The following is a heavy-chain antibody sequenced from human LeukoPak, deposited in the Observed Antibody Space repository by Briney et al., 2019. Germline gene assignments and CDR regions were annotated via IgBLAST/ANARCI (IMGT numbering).Heavy chain of an antibody. D-gene: IGHD3-22*01. CDR1: GFTFSSYS. V-gene: IGHV3-21*01. Sequence: GGSLRLSCAASGFTFSSYSMNWVRQPPGKGLEWVSSISRSSSYIYYADSVKGRFTISRDNAKNSLYLQMNSLRAEDTAVYYCARDRGADYDSSGHYYPRAFDIWGQGTMVTVSS. CDR3: ARDRGADYDSSGHYYPRAFDI. J-gene: IGHJ3*02. CDR2: ISRSSSYI.